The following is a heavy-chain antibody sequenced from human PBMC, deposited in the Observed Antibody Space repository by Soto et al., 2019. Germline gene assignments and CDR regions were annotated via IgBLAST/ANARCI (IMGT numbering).Heavy chain of an antibody. CDR1: GFTFSSYA. CDR2: ISGSGGST. D-gene: IGHD6-13*01. V-gene: IGHV3-23*01. CDR3: AKVTGSSWLYYYGMDV. Sequence: GGSLRLSCAASGFTFSSYAMSWVRQAPGKGLEWVSAISGSGGSTYYADSVKGRFTISRDNSKNTLYLQMNSLRAEDTAVYYCAKVTGSSWLYYYGMDVWGRGTTVTVSS. J-gene: IGHJ6*02.